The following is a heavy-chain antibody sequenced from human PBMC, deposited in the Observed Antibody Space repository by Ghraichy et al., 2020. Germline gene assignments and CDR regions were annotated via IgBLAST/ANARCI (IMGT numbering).Heavy chain of an antibody. CDR2: ISSNGGST. CDR1: GFTFSSYA. D-gene: IGHD2-2*02. J-gene: IGHJ6*02. Sequence: GGSLRLSCSASGFTFSSYAMHWVRQAPGKGPEYVSAISSNGGSTYYADSVKGRFTISRDNSKNTLYLQMSSLRAEDTAVYYCVRQGIVVVPAAIDYYYYYGMDVWGQGTTVTVSS. V-gene: IGHV3-64D*09. CDR3: VRQGIVVVPAAIDYYYYYGMDV.